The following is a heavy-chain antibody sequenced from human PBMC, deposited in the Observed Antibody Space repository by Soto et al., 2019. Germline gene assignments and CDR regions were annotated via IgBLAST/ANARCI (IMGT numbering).Heavy chain of an antibody. CDR1: GGTFSSYA. CDR3: ARDREHRVRGVFYYYYGMDV. J-gene: IGHJ6*02. D-gene: IGHD3-10*01. Sequence: PVKVSSKASGGTFSSYAISWVRQYPGQGLEWMGGIIPIFGTANYAQKFQGRVTITADESTSTAYMELSSLRSEDTAVYYCARDREHRVRGVFYYYYGMDVWGQETTVTVSS. CDR2: IIPIFGTA. V-gene: IGHV1-69*13.